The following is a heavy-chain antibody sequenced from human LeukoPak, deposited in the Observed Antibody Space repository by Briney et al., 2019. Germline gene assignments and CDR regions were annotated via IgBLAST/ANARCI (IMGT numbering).Heavy chain of an antibody. CDR1: GGSISNFY. J-gene: IGHJ5*02. CDR2: IYYSGST. D-gene: IGHD3-10*01. CDR3: ATYGSGSHTGT. Sequence: SETLSLTCTVSGGSISNFYWSWIRQPPGKGLEWIGYIYYSGSTTYNPSLKSRVTISVDTSKNQFSLRLSSMTAADTAVYYCATYGSGSHTGTWGQGTLVTVSS. V-gene: IGHV4-59*08.